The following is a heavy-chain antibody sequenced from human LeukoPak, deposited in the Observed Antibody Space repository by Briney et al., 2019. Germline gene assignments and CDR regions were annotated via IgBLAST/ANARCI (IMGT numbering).Heavy chain of an antibody. CDR1: GFTFSSYS. CDR3: ASYDFWSGHDYYMDV. J-gene: IGHJ6*03. V-gene: IGHV3-21*01. D-gene: IGHD3-3*01. CDR2: ISSSSSYI. Sequence: GGSLRLSCAASGFTFSSYSMNWVRQAPGKGLEWVSSISSSSSYIYYADSVKGRFTISRDNAKNSLYLQMNSLRAEDTAVYYCASYDFWSGHDYYMDVWGKGTTVTVSS.